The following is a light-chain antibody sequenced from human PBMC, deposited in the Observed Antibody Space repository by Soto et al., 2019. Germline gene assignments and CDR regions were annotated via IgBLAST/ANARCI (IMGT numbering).Light chain of an antibody. J-gene: IGKJ1*01. Sequence: ELVFTQSPGTRSLSPGERSTLSCRASQSLSRRNLAWYQQKPGQAPRLLIYGASTRETGIPARFNCSGAGTECTRAISRLEPEDFAVDCCPQYGSSTWTFGQGTKVDIK. CDR2: GAS. CDR1: QSLSRRN. V-gene: IGKV3-20*01. CDR3: PQYGSSTWT.